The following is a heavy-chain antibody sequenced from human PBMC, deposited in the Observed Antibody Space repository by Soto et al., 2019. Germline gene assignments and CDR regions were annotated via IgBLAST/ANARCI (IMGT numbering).Heavy chain of an antibody. D-gene: IGHD3-22*01. J-gene: IGHJ4*02. CDR3: ARDDSSGYDTPGQEIDY. CDR2: ISSSSSYI. V-gene: IGHV3-21*01. CDR1: GFTFSSYS. Sequence: GGSLRLSCAASGFTFSSYSMNWVRQAPGKGLEWVSSISSSSSYIYYAYSVKGLFTISRDNAKNSLYLQMNSLRAEDTALYYCARDDSSGYDTPGQEIDYWGQGTLVTVSS.